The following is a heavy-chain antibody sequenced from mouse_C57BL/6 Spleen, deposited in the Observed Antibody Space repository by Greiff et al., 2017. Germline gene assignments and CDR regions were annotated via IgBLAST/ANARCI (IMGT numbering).Heavy chain of an antibody. J-gene: IGHJ4*01. Sequence: VQLQQSGAELVMPGASVKLSCKASGYTFTSYCMHWVKQRPGQGLEWIGEIDPSDSYTNYNQKFKGKATLTVDKSSSTAYMQLSSLTSEDSAVYYCARGGYGSCFYSLDYWGQGTTVTVSS. CDR2: IDPSDSYT. CDR1: GYTFTSYC. CDR3: ARGGYGSCFYSLDY. V-gene: IGHV1-69*01. D-gene: IGHD1-1*02.